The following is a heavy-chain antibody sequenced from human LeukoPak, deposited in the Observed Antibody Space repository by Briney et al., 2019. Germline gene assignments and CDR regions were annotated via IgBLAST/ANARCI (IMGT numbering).Heavy chain of an antibody. CDR3: AREGYCSSTSCYDY. D-gene: IGHD2-2*01. Sequence: SVKVSCKASGGTFSSYAISWVRQAPGQGLEWMGGIIPIFGTANYAQKFRGRVTITADESTSTAYMELSSLRSEDTAVYYCAREGYCSSTSCYDYWGQGTLVTVSS. CDR2: IIPIFGTA. J-gene: IGHJ4*02. V-gene: IGHV1-69*01. CDR1: GGTFSSYA.